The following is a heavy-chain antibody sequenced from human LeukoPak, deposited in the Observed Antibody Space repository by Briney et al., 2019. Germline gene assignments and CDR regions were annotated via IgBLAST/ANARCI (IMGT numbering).Heavy chain of an antibody. CDR2: ISGSGGSP. V-gene: IGHV3-23*01. J-gene: IGHJ4*02. D-gene: IGHD1-20*01. CDR3: ARDVISRQMITLGLGF. Sequence: PGGSLRLSCAASGFTFSSSAMSWVRQAPGKGLEWVSSISGSGGSPYYADSVKGRFTISRDNSKNTLYLQMNSLRAEDTAVYYCARDVISRQMITLGLGFWGQGTLVTVSS. CDR1: GFTFSSSA.